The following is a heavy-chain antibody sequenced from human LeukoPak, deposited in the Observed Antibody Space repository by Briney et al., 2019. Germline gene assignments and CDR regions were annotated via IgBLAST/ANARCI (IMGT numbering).Heavy chain of an antibody. CDR1: GFTFSSYS. CDR3: AKGVFVVPAAMAY. D-gene: IGHD2-2*01. J-gene: IGHJ4*02. V-gene: IGHV3-21*04. Sequence: GGSLRLSCAASGFTFSSYSMNWVRQAPGKGLEWVSCISSSSSYIYYADSVKGRFTISRDNSKNTLYLQMNSLRAEDTAVYYCAKGVFVVPAAMAYWGQGTLVTVSS. CDR2: ISSSSSYI.